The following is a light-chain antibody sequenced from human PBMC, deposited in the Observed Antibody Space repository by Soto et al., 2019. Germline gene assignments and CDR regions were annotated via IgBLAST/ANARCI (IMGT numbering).Light chain of an antibody. V-gene: IGKV3-15*01. Sequence: EIVMTQSPATLSVSPGERANLSCRASQSVSSNLAWYQQKPGQAPRLLIYGASTRATGIPARLNGSGSGTEFTLTVSSLQSEDFAVYYCQQHDKLPFTFGQGTKLVIK. CDR3: QQHDKLPFT. CDR2: GAS. CDR1: QSVSSN. J-gene: IGKJ2*01.